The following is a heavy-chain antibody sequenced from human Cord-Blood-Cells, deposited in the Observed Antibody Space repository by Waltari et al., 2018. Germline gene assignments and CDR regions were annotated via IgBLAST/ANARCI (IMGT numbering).Heavy chain of an antibody. Sequence: QVQLQESGPGPVKPSETLSLTCTVSGYSISSGYYWGWIRQPPGKGLEWIGSIYHSGSTYCDPPLPSRAPISSCTSRSRFSVELSAVPAADTAVYYCAGGITEITAEYWGQGTLVTVSS. CDR3: AGGITEITAEY. CDR1: GYSISSGYY. D-gene: IGHD1-20*01. V-gene: IGHV4-38-2*02. CDR2: IYHSGST. J-gene: IGHJ4*02.